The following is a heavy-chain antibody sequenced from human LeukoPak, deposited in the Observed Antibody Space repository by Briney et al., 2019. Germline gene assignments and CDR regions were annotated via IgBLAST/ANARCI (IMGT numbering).Heavy chain of an antibody. V-gene: IGHV3-30-3*01. Sequence: GGSLRLSCAASGFTFSSYAMHWVRQAPGKGLEWVAVISYDGSNKYYADSVKGRFTISRDNSKNTLYLQMNSLRAEDTAIYYCARGTTSSSSWYRRAFDFWGQGTMVTVSS. CDR3: ARGTTSSSSWYRRAFDF. CDR1: GFTFSSYA. J-gene: IGHJ3*01. CDR2: ISYDGSNK. D-gene: IGHD6-13*01.